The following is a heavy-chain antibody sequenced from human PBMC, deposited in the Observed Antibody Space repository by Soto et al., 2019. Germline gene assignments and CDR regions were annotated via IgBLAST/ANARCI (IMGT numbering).Heavy chain of an antibody. Sequence: QAQLQESGPGLVRPSGTLSLTCTVSRFSVTNKKYWNWDRQSPGKALEWIGGIYHSGATDYNPSLSCRASISMDKSKTQIPLNLTSGTAADTAVYYCARDSRYCTDGGCSIMRDAFDVWGQGTLVTVSS. D-gene: IGHD2-15*01. CDR3: ARDSRYCTDGGCSIMRDAFDV. CDR2: IYHSGAT. CDR1: RFSVTNKKY. J-gene: IGHJ3*01. V-gene: IGHV4-4*02.